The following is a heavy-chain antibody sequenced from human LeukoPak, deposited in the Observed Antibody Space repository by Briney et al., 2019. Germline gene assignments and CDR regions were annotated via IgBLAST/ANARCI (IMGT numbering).Heavy chain of an antibody. V-gene: IGHV4-34*01. Sequence: SETLSLTCAVYGGSFSGYYWSWIRQPPGKGLEWIGEINHSGSTNYNPSLKSRVTISVDTSKNQFSLKLSSVTAADTAVYYCAREDRYGGIEVAGYYFDYWGQGTLVTVSS. J-gene: IGHJ4*02. CDR3: AREDRYGGIEVAGYYFDY. CDR1: GGSFSGYY. D-gene: IGHD6-19*01. CDR2: INHSGST.